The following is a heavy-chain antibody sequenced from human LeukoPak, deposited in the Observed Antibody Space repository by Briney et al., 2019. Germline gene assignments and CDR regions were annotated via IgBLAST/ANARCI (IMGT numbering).Heavy chain of an antibody. CDR1: GFTFRTHL. CDR2: TSHDGGNQ. V-gene: IGHV3-30-3*01. J-gene: IGHJ3*02. Sequence: GGSLRLSCAASGFTFRTHLMHWVRQAPGKGVEWVAVTSHDGGNQDYTDSVKGRFTISRDNAKNTLYLQMNSLRAEDTAVYYCARKGNAFDIWGQGTMVTVSS. D-gene: IGHD3-10*01. CDR3: ARKGNAFDI.